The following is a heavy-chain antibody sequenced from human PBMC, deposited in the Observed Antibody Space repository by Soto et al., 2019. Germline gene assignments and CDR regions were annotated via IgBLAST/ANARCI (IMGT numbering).Heavy chain of an antibody. CDR3: AKDSDDGVASLDY. CDR2: ISWNSGSI. CDR1: GFTFDDYA. Sequence: EVQLVESGGGLVQPGRSLRLSCAASGFTFDDYAMHWVRQAPGKGLEWVSGISWNSGSIGYADSVKGRFTISRDNAKNSLYLQMNSLRAEDTALYYCAKDSDDGVASLDYWGQGTLVTVSS. V-gene: IGHV3-9*01. D-gene: IGHD3-3*01. J-gene: IGHJ4*02.